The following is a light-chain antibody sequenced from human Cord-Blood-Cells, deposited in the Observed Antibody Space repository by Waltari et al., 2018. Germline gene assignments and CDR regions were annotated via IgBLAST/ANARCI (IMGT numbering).Light chain of an antibody. CDR2: KAS. Sequence: DIQMTQSPSTLSASVGARVNITCRASQCISSWLAWYQQKPGKAPKLLIYKASSLESGVPSRFSGSGSGTEFTLTISSLQPDDFATYYCQQYNSYSYSFGQGTKLEIK. J-gene: IGKJ2*03. V-gene: IGKV1-5*03. CDR1: QCISSW. CDR3: QQYNSYSYS.